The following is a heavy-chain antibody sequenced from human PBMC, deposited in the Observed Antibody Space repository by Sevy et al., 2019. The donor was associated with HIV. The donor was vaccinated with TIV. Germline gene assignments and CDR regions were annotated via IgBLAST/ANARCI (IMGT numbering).Heavy chain of an antibody. CDR3: VDANTWHDY. J-gene: IGHJ4*02. D-gene: IGHD2-2*01. CDR2: VNSDGSST. V-gene: IGHV3-74*01. Sequence: GGSLRLSCAASGFTLSSYWMHWIRQAPGKGPVWVSAVNSDGSSTNYADSVKGRFTMSRDNAKNTLYLQMNSLRAEDTAGYVCVDANTWHDYWGQGTLVTVSS. CDR1: GFTLSSYW.